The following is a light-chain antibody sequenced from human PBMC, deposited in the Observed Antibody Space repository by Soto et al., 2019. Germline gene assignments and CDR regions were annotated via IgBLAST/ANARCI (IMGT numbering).Light chain of an antibody. CDR3: SSYTSTNTLVV. V-gene: IGLV2-14*01. CDR1: SSDIGGYNY. CDR2: DVT. Sequence: QSALTQPASVSESPGQSITIPCTGTSSDIGGYNYVSWYQQYPGKAPKLLIFDVTNRPSGVSTRFSGSKSGNTASLTISGLQAEDEAIYYCSSYTSTNTLVVFGGGTKLTVL. J-gene: IGLJ2*01.